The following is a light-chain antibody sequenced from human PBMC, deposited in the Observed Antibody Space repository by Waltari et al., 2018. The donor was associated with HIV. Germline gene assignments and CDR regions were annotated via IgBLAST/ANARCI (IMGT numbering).Light chain of an antibody. J-gene: IGLJ2*01. Sequence: QSVLIQPPSASATAAQRVTISCSRTRSNIGSNFVFLYQQFPGTAPKLPMYKNKKRSSGLPDRFSGSKSGTSASLASSGLRSEDEAVYYCAAGDDSLRGHVVFGGGTNRTV. CDR3: AAGDDSLRGHVV. CDR2: KNK. CDR1: RSNIGSNF. V-gene: IGLV1-47*01.